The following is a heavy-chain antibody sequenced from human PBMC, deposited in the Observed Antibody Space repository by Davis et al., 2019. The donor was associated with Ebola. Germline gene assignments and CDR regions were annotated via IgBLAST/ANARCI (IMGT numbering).Heavy chain of an antibody. CDR3: ARLTLASVPDIVDN. D-gene: IGHD2-15*01. CDR1: GGSINNNFYN. J-gene: IGHJ4*01. Sequence: SETLSLTCSVSGGSINNNFYNWGWIRQPPGKGLEWLGTVSYSGDTYHNPSLKSRVTMSVDPTKNQFSLSLSSVTAADTAVYYCARLTLASVPDIVDNWSPGSLVTVSS. CDR2: VSYSGDT. V-gene: IGHV4-39*01.